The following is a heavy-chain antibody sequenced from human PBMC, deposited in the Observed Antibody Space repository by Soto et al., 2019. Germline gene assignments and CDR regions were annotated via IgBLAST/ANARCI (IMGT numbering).Heavy chain of an antibody. CDR1: GYTFTSYG. CDR2: ISAYNGNT. Sequence: ASVKVSCKASGYTFTSYGISWVRQAPGQGLEWMGWISAYNGNTNYAQKLQGRVTMTTDTSTSTAYMELRSLRSDDTAVYYCARDRGGIVVVPAAIPGTRDPPYLDYWGQGTLVTVSS. D-gene: IGHD2-2*02. V-gene: IGHV1-18*01. J-gene: IGHJ4*02. CDR3: ARDRGGIVVVPAAIPGTRDPPYLDY.